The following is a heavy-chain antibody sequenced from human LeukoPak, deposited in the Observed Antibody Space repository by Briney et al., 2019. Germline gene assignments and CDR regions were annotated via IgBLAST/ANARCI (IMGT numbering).Heavy chain of an antibody. CDR3: ARESSSGLMNDAFDI. CDR1: GYTFTRYY. J-gene: IGHJ3*02. CDR2: INPSGGST. V-gene: IGHV1-46*01. D-gene: IGHD6-19*01. Sequence: GASVKVSCKASGYTFTRYYMHWVRQAPGQGLEWMGIINPSGGSTSYAQKFQGRVTMTRDTPTSTVYMELSSLRSEDTAVYYCARESSSGLMNDAFDIWGQGTMVTVSS.